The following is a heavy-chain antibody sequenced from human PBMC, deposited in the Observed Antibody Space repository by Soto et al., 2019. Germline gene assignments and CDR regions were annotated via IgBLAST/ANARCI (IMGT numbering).Heavy chain of an antibody. J-gene: IGHJ4*02. CDR2: IFWDDDK. V-gene: IGHV2-5*02. Sequence: QITLKESGPTLVKPTQTLTLTCTLSGLSLSTSGVGVGWIRQPPGKPLEWLALIFWDDDKRYSPSLSSRLTITXDPXKNQVIFTMTNMDPVDTATYYCARRAVPGTYFFDHWGQGTLVTVSS. CDR1: GLSLSTSGVG. CDR3: ARRAVPGTYFFDH. D-gene: IGHD6-19*01.